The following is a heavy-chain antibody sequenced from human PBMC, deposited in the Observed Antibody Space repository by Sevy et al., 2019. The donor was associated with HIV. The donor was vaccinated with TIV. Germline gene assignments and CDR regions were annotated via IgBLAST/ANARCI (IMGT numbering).Heavy chain of an antibody. J-gene: IGHJ5*02. V-gene: IGHV4-39*01. CDR2: IYYSGST. Sequence: SETLSLTCTVSGGSISSSSYYWGWIRQPPGKGLEWIGSIYYSGSTYYHPSLKSRVTISVDTSKNQFSLKLSSVTAADTAVYYCARQGRVVVAATHLDWFDPWGQGTLVTVSS. CDR3: ARQGRVVVAATHLDWFDP. CDR1: GGSISSSSYY. D-gene: IGHD2-15*01.